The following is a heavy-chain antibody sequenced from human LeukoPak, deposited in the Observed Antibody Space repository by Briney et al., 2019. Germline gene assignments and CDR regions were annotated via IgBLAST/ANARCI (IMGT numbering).Heavy chain of an antibody. D-gene: IGHD3-10*01. V-gene: IGHV3-30*02. CDR2: IRYNGSNK. Sequence: PGGSLRLSCAASGFTFSSYGMHWVRQAPGKGLEWVAFIRYNGSNKYYADSVKGRFTISRDNSKNTLYLQMNSLRAEDTAVYYCAKTDRGSGLADYFHYWGQGTLVTVSS. CDR1: GFTFSSYG. J-gene: IGHJ4*02. CDR3: AKTDRGSGLADYFHY.